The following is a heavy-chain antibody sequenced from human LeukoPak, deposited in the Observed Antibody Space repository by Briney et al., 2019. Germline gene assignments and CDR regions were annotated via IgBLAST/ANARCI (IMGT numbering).Heavy chain of an antibody. CDR1: GFSFSNYW. J-gene: IGHJ3*02. CDR3: AREEFEAFDI. CDR2: IGQDGSEY. Sequence: GGSLRLSCAASGFSFSNYWMSWVRQAPGKGLEWVANIGQDGSEYYYVDSVKGRFTISRDNAKSSLYLQMNSLRAEDTAVYYCAREEFEAFDIWGQGTMVTVSS. V-gene: IGHV3-7*01. D-gene: IGHD3-10*01.